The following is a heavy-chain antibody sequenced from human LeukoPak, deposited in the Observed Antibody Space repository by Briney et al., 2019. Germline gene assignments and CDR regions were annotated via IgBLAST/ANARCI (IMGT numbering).Heavy chain of an antibody. CDR1: GGSISSYY. J-gene: IGHJ5*02. CDR3: ARDPGYSYPYGGWFDP. D-gene: IGHD5-18*01. CDR2: IYYSGST. V-gene: IGHV4-59*01. Sequence: SETLSLTCTVSGGSISSYYWSWIRQPPGKGLEWIGYIYYSGSTNYNPSLKSRVTISVDTSKNQFSLKLSSVTAADTAVYYCARDPGYSYPYGGWFDPWGQGTLVTVSS.